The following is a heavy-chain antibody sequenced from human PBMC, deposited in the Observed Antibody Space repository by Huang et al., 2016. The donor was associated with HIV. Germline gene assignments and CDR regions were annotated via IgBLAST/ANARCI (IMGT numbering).Heavy chain of an antibody. CDR2: IKSKTDGGTT. CDR1: GFTFSNAW. Sequence: EVQLVESGGGLVKPGGSLRLSCAASGFTFSNAWMSWVRQAPGKGLEWVGRIKSKTDGGTTDYAAPVKGRFTISRDDSKNTLYLQMNSLKTEDTAVYHCTTESESSGWTMDHDAFDIWGQGTMVTVSS. J-gene: IGHJ3*02. D-gene: IGHD6-19*01. V-gene: IGHV3-15*01. CDR3: TTESESSGWTMDHDAFDI.